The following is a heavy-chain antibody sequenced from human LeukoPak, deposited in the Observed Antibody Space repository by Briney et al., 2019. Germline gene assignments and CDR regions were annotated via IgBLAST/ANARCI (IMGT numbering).Heavy chain of an antibody. D-gene: IGHD3-10*01. J-gene: IGHJ4*02. V-gene: IGHV3-23*01. CDR1: GFTFSSYA. CDR3: AKGVTMVRGVIIRLYYFDY. CDR2: ISGSGGST. Sequence: PGGSLRLSCAASGFTFSSYAMSWVRQAPGKGLEWVSAISGSGGSTYYADSVKGRFTISRDNSKNTLYLQMNSLRAEDTAVYYCAKGVTMVRGVIIRLYYFDYWGQGTLVTVSS.